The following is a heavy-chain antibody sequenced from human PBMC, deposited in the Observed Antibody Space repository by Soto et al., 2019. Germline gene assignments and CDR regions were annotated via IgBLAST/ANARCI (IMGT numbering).Heavy chain of an antibody. CDR1: SGSLSGYY. CDR2: ISPSGTT. J-gene: IGHJ4*02. Sequence: KPSETLSLTCSLHSGSLSGYYWSWIRQPPGKGLEWIGEISPSGTTNYSPSLKSRVSISVDTSKNQFSLNLTSLTAADTAVYYCARAPKVSGSAQTRPDFWGQGSLVTVSS. CDR3: ARAPKVSGSAQTRPDF. V-gene: IGHV4-34*01. D-gene: IGHD6-6*01.